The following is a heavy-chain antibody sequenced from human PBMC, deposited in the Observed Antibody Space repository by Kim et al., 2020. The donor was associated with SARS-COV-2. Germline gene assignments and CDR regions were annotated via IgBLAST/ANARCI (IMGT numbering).Heavy chain of an antibody. CDR3: TRHYDSSGYLDY. CDR1: GFTFGDYA. D-gene: IGHD3-22*01. V-gene: IGHV3-49*04. CDR2: IRSKAYGGTT. J-gene: IGHJ4*02. Sequence: GGSLRLSCTASGFTFGDYAMSWVRQAPGKGLEWVGFIRSKAYGGTTEYAASVKGRFTISRDDSKSIAYLQMNSLKTEDTAVYYCTRHYDSSGYLDYWGQGTLVTVSS.